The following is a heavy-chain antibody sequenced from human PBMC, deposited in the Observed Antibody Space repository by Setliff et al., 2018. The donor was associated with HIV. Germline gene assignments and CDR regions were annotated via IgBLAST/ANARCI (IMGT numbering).Heavy chain of an antibody. J-gene: IGHJ6*02. CDR3: AKHLSPGSGWYSKARGMDV. CDR2: IYPGNSDT. V-gene: IGHV5-51*01. CDR1: GYTFSNYC. Sequence: GESLKISCKDSGYTFSNYCIAWVRQMPGKGLEWMGIIYPGNSDTTYSPSFQGQVTISADKSISTAYLQWSSLTASDTAMYYCAKHLSPGSGWYSKARGMDVWGQGTTVTVSS. D-gene: IGHD6-19*01.